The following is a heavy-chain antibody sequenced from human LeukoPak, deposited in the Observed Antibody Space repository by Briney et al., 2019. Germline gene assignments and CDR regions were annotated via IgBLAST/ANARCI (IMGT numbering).Heavy chain of an antibody. Sequence: SETLSLTCAVHGGSFSGYLWSWIRQPPGKGLEYIGEINHSGYTTYNPSLKSRVTISVDTSKNQFSLNMISVTAADTAVYYCAMHDFGSSSAAFDSWGQGTMVIVSS. D-gene: IGHD6-6*01. V-gene: IGHV4-34*01. CDR1: GGSFSGYL. J-gene: IGHJ3*01. CDR3: AMHDFGSSSAAFDS. CDR2: INHSGYT.